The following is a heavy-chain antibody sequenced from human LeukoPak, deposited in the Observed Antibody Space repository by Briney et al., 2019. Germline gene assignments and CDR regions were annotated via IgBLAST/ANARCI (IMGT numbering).Heavy chain of an antibody. CDR2: ISTSGNPI. CDR3: ARVASSGGIFDY. D-gene: IGHD6-13*01. CDR1: GFTFSSYE. J-gene: IGHJ4*02. V-gene: IGHV3-48*03. Sequence: GGSLRLSCAASGFTFSSYEMNWVRQAPGKGQEWVSYISTSGNPIYYADSVKGRFTISRDNAKNSLYLQMNSLRAEDTAVYYCARVASSGGIFDYWGQGTLVTVSS.